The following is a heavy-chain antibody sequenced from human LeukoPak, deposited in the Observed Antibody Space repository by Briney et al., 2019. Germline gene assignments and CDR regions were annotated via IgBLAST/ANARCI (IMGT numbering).Heavy chain of an antibody. CDR1: GYTFNNYW. Sequence: GESLKISCKGSGYTFNNYWIGWVCQMPGKGLEWMGIISPGDSHIRYSPSFQGQVTISADKSISTAYLQWSSLKASDTAMYYCARRYYYDSSGSNWFDPWGQGTLVTVSS. V-gene: IGHV5-51*01. CDR2: ISPGDSHI. J-gene: IGHJ5*02. D-gene: IGHD3-22*01. CDR3: ARRYYYDSSGSNWFDP.